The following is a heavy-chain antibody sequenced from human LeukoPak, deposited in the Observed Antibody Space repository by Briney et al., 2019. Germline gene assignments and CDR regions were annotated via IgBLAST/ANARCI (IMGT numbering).Heavy chain of an antibody. Sequence: ASVKVSCKAFGYTFTSNYMHWVRQAPGQGPEWMGVISPSGGSTTYAQKFQGRVTLTRDMSTSTDYLELSSLRSDDTAVYYCARDHSSSRQLLDYWGQGTLVTISS. CDR2: ISPSGGST. CDR3: ARDHSSSRQLLDY. V-gene: IGHV1-46*01. J-gene: IGHJ4*02. CDR1: GYTFTSNY. D-gene: IGHD6-13*01.